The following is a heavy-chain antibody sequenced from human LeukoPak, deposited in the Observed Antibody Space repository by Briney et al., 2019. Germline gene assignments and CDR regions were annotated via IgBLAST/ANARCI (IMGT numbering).Heavy chain of an antibody. V-gene: IGHV5-51*01. Sequence: GESLKISCKGSGYSFTSYWIGWVRQMPGKGLEWMGIIYPGDSDTRYSPSFQGQVTISADKSVSTAYLQWSSLKASDTAMYYCARQKYSSSWYVWFDPWGQGTLVTVSS. CDR2: IYPGDSDT. CDR1: GYSFTSYW. J-gene: IGHJ5*02. D-gene: IGHD6-13*01. CDR3: ARQKYSSSWYVWFDP.